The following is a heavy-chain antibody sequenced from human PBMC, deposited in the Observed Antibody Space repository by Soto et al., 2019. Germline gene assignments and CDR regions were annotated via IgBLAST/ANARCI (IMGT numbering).Heavy chain of an antibody. CDR2: IYHTGST. D-gene: IGHD1-1*01. CDR3: ARATGTLRSRNCDY. J-gene: IGHJ4*02. Sequence: QVQLQESGPKLVKPSQTLSLTCSVSGGSISTVGHYWTWIRQPPGKGLEWFGSIYHTGSTYYSKSLRSRLTMSVDTSKSKFSLRLSSVTAADTAVYYCARATGTLRSRNCDYWGQGSLVTVSS. CDR1: GGSISTVGHY. V-gene: IGHV4-31*03.